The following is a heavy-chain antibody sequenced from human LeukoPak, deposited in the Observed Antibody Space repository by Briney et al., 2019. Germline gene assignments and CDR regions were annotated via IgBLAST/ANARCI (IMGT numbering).Heavy chain of an antibody. D-gene: IGHD6-13*01. CDR2: MYTDGST. CDR1: GGPMSSYY. J-gene: IGHJ4*02. V-gene: IGHV4-4*07. CDR3: ATYDQKLAFDN. Sequence: PSETLSLTCIVSGGPMSSYYWSWIRQPAGKGLECIGRMYTDGSTNYNPFRNSRVTMSVDTSKKHFSLRLSSVPAADTAVYYCATYDQKLAFDNWGQGTLVTVSS.